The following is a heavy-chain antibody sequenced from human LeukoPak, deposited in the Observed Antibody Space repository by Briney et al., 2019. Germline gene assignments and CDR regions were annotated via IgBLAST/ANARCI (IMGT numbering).Heavy chain of an antibody. CDR3: ARFRGNGDYNVNY. CDR1: GGSISSSSYY. J-gene: IGHJ4*02. CDR2: IYYSGST. V-gene: IGHV4-39*07. Sequence: SETLSLTCTVSGGSISSSSYYWGWIRQPPGKGLEWIGSIYYSGSTFYNPSLKSRVTISVDTSKNQFSLRLSSVTAADTAVYYCARFRGNGDYNVNYWGQGTLVTVSS. D-gene: IGHD4-17*01.